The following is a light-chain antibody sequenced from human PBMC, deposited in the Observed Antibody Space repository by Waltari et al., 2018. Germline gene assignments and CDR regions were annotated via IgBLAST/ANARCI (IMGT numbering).Light chain of an antibody. CDR2: GAS. V-gene: IGKV3-20*01. CDR3: QQYGSSPFT. J-gene: IGKJ2*01. Sequence: EIVLTQSPGTLSLSPGEGATLSCRASQSVTSSYLAGYQQKPGQAPRLLIYGASSRASGIPDRFSGSGSGTDFTLTVSRLEPEDFAVYYCQQYGSSPFTFGLGTKVEIK. CDR1: QSVTSSY.